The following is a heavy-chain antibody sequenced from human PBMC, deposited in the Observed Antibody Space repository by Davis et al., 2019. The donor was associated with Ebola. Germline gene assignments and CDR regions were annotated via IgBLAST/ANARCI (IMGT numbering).Heavy chain of an antibody. CDR1: GFTFTTHF. D-gene: IGHD3-3*01. J-gene: IGHJ4*02. Sequence: PGGSLTLSCAASGFTFTTHFMHWLRQSPGEGLVCLSVISPDGTHTNYADSVKGRLTISRDNAKNTVYLQMNSLKDEGTGVYYCVRGTSDWRGLDHWGQGTVVPGS. CDR3: VRGTSDWRGLDH. V-gene: IGHV3-74*01. CDR2: ISPDGTHT.